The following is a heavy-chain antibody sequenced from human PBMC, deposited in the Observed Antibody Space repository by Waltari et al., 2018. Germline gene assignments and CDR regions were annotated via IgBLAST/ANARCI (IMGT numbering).Heavy chain of an antibody. V-gene: IGHV3-48*03. CDR2: ISSGASII. CDR1: GFTFRNYE. D-gene: IGHD1-26*01. CDR3: ARGEGGANEY. Sequence: EVQLVESGGGLVQPGGSLRLFCDALGFTFRNYEMDWVLQAPGKGLEWVAYISSGASIIYYADSVKGRFTISRDNAKNSVYLQMSSLRAEDTAIYYCARGEGGANEYWGQGTLVTVSA. J-gene: IGHJ4*02.